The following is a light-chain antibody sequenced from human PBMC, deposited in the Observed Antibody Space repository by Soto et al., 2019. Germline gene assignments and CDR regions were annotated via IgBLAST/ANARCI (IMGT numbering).Light chain of an antibody. CDR3: AAWDDRLNGVV. J-gene: IGLJ2*01. Sequence: QSVLTQPPSASGTPGQRVTISCSGSSSNIGSNSVNWYQQLPGTAPKLLMYSSNQRPSGVPDRFSGSKSGTSASLAISGLPSEDEADYYCAAWDDRLNGVVFGGGTKLTVL. V-gene: IGLV1-44*01. CDR1: SSNIGSNS. CDR2: SSN.